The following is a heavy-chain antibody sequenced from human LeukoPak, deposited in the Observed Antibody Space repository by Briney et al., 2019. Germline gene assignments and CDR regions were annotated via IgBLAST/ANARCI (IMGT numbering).Heavy chain of an antibody. Sequence: GGSLRLSCAASGFTFSSYWMSWVRQAPGKGLEWVANIKQDGSEKYYVDSVKGRFTISRDNAKNSLYLQINSLRAEDTAVYYCARVGLGITIFGVVKNAFDIWGQGTMATVSS. D-gene: IGHD3-3*01. J-gene: IGHJ3*02. V-gene: IGHV3-7*01. CDR1: GFTFSSYW. CDR2: IKQDGSEK. CDR3: ARVGLGITIFGVVKNAFDI.